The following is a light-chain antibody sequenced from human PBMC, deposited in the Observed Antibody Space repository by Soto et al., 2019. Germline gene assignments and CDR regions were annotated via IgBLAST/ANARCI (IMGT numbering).Light chain of an antibody. J-gene: IGKJ4*01. V-gene: IGKV3-15*01. CDR3: QQYNNWPPIT. CDR1: RSISTN. Sequence: IVMTQSPPTLSVSPGERATLSCRASRSISTNVAWYQHKSGQAPRLLIYSASTRATGIPTRFSGSGSGTEFTLTISSLQSDDFAIYYCQQYNNWPPITFGGGTKVEIK. CDR2: SAS.